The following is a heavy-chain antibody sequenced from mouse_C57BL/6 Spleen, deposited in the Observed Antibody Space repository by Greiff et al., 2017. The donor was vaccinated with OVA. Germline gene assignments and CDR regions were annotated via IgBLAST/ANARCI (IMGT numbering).Heavy chain of an antibody. Sequence: VQLQQSGAELVRPGASVTLSCKASGYTFTDYEMHWVKQTPVHGLEWIGAIDPETGGTAYNQKFKGKAILTADKSSSTAHMELRSLTSEDSAVYYCTRSGSNYVGFAYWGQGTLVTVSA. CDR3: TRSGSNYVGFAY. J-gene: IGHJ3*01. D-gene: IGHD2-5*01. V-gene: IGHV1-15*01. CDR1: GYTFTDYE. CDR2: IDPETGGT.